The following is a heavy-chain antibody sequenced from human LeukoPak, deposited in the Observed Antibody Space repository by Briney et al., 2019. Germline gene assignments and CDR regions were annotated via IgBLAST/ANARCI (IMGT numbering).Heavy chain of an antibody. CDR3: AGHYYYDTTGSDY. J-gene: IGHJ4*02. V-gene: IGHV4-4*07. Sequence: SETLSLTCIVSGGSITSYYWSWIRQPAGKGLEWIGRIYTSGSANYSPSLKSRVTMSVDTSKSQFSLKLSSVTAADTAMYYCAGHYYYDTTGSDYWGQGTLVTVSS. CDR2: IYTSGSA. D-gene: IGHD3-22*01. CDR1: GGSITSYY.